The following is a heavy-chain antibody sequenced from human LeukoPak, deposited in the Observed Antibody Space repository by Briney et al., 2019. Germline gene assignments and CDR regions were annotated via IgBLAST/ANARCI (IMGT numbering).Heavy chain of an antibody. Sequence: QSGGSLRLSCAASGFTFSSYSMNWVRQAPGKGLEWVSSISSSSSYIYYADSVKGRFTISRDNAKNSLYLQMYSLRAEDTAVYYCAKDVLAAWGQGTLVTVSS. V-gene: IGHV3-21*01. CDR3: AKDVLAA. CDR1: GFTFSSYS. J-gene: IGHJ4*02. CDR2: ISSSSSYI. D-gene: IGHD6-6*01.